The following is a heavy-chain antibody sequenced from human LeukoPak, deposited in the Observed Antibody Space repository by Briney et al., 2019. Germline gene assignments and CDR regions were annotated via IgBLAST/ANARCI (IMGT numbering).Heavy chain of an antibody. D-gene: IGHD6-13*01. V-gene: IGHV3-53*01. CDR1: GFTVSSNY. J-gene: IGHJ4*02. Sequence: GGSLRLSCAASGFTVSSNYMSWVRQAPGKGLEWVAGIYSCWSAYYADSVKSRFTISRDNSKNTLYLQMNTLRAADTAVYYCARDRKAAGFDYWGQGTLVTVSS. CDR3: ARDRKAAGFDY. CDR2: IYSCWSA.